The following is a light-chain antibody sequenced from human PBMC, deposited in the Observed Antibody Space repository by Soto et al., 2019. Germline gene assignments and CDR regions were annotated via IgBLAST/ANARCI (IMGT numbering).Light chain of an antibody. CDR1: QSVSSN. J-gene: IGKJ5*01. CDR3: QHYNNWHIT. V-gene: IGKV3-15*01. Sequence: EIVMMQSPATLSVSPGERATLSCRASQSVSSNQLAWYQQKPGQAPRLLIYDASTRATGIPARFSGSGSGTEFILTISSLQSEDFAVYYCQHYNNWHITFGQGTRLEI. CDR2: DAS.